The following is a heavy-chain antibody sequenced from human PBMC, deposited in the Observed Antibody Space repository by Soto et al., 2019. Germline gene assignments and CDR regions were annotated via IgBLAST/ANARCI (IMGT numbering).Heavy chain of an antibody. CDR3: ARDSEGKWGSSNGYCYMDV. J-gene: IGHJ6*03. CDR1: GFTFSSYG. Sequence: PGGSLRLSCAASGFTFSSYGMHWVRQDPGKGLEWVAVIWYDGSNKYYADSVKGRFTISRDNSKNTLYLQMNSLRAEDTAVYYCARDSEGKWGSSNGYCYMDVWGKGTTVTVSS. D-gene: IGHD2-2*01. V-gene: IGHV3-33*01. CDR2: IWYDGSNK.